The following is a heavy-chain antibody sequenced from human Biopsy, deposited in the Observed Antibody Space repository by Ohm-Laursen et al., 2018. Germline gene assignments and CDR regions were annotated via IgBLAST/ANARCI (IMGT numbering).Heavy chain of an antibody. D-gene: IGHD6-19*01. Sequence: TLSLTCSVSGGSTNDYFWSWIRQPAGETLEWIGRIYSSGGSSYNPPLKSRISMSMDTSNNQFSLTLTSVTAADTAVYYCARTPGKAVAGRFLDLWGRGTLVTVSS. CDR2: IYSSGGS. CDR1: GGSTNDYF. V-gene: IGHV4-4*07. J-gene: IGHJ2*01. CDR3: ARTPGKAVAGRFLDL.